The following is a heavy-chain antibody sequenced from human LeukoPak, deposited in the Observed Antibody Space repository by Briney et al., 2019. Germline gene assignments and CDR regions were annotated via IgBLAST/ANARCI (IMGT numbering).Heavy chain of an antibody. CDR2: IKQDGSEK. CDR3: ARDSGSSWYRGAFDI. Sequence: GGSLRLSCAASGFTFSSYAMSWVRQAPGKGLEWVANIKQDGSEKYYVDSVKGRFTISRDNAKNSLYLQMNSLRAEDTAVYYCARDSGSSWYRGAFDIWGQGTMVTVSS. D-gene: IGHD6-13*01. V-gene: IGHV3-7*01. J-gene: IGHJ3*02. CDR1: GFTFSSYA.